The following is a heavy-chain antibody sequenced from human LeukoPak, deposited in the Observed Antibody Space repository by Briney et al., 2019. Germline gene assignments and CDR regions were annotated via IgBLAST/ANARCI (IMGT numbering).Heavy chain of an antibody. Sequence: GGSLRLSCAASGFTFSDYTMNWVRQAPGKGLEWVSSISSSSSSMYYADSVKGRFTISRDNAKNSLYLHMNSLRDDDTAVYYCARDGSGSYYKYFQHWGQGTLVTVSS. J-gene: IGHJ1*01. D-gene: IGHD3-10*01. CDR3: ARDGSGSYYKYFQH. V-gene: IGHV3-48*02. CDR1: GFTFSDYT. CDR2: ISSSSSSM.